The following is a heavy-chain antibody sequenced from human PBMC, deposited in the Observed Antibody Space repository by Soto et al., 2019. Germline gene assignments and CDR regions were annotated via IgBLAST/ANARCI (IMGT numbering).Heavy chain of an antibody. J-gene: IGHJ4*01. Sequence: SETLSLTCTVSGGSISSYYWSWIRQPPGKGLEWIGYIYYSGSTNYNPSLKSRVTISVDTSKNQVSLKLSSVTAADTAVYYCARDLGYEGEGGLDYWGQGTLVTVSS. D-gene: IGHD5-12*01. V-gene: IGHV4-59*01. CDR1: GGSISSYY. CDR2: IYYSGST. CDR3: ARDLGYEGEGGLDY.